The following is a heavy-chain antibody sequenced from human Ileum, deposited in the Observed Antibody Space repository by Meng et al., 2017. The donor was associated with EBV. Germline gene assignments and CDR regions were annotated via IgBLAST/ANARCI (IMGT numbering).Heavy chain of an antibody. CDR1: GFSLTTRGVG. CDR3: AHRGYGFNYGWDRGYFDY. Sequence: LRESAPTPVNSTHTLKLTCTFAGFSLTTRGVGVGETRQHPGKDPAWLAFVYWDDDKFYRPSLKSRVTITKETSKNQVVLTMTNMDPVETGTYYCAHRGYGFNYGWDRGYFDYWGQGTLVTVSS. J-gene: IGHJ4*02. D-gene: IGHD3-10*01. CDR2: VYWDDDK. V-gene: IGHV2-5*02.